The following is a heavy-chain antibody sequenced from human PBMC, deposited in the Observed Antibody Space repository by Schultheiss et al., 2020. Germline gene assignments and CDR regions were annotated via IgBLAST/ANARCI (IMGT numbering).Heavy chain of an antibody. J-gene: IGHJ4*02. Sequence: SETLSLTCTVSGGSISSYYWSWIRQPPGKGLEWIGRIYTSGSTNYNPSLKSRVTISVDTSKNQLSLRLSSVTAADTAVYYCARGDRAPGPTVLDYWGQGTLVTVSS. D-gene: IGHD1-26*01. CDR1: GGSISSYY. CDR2: IYTSGST. CDR3: ARGDRAPGPTVLDY. V-gene: IGHV4-4*08.